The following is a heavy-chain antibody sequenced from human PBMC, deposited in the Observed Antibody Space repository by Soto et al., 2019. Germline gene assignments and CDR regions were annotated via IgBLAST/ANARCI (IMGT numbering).Heavy chain of an antibody. CDR1: GFTFSSYG. D-gene: IGHD2-15*01. CDR2: ISYDGSNK. Sequence: GGSLRLSCAASGFTFSSYGMHWVRQAPGKGLEWVAVISYDGSNKYYADSVKGRFTISRDNSKNTLYLQMNSLRAEDTAVYYCAKVEGYCSGGSCYSGVYYYGMDVWGQGTTVTVSS. J-gene: IGHJ6*02. V-gene: IGHV3-30*18. CDR3: AKVEGYCSGGSCYSGVYYYGMDV.